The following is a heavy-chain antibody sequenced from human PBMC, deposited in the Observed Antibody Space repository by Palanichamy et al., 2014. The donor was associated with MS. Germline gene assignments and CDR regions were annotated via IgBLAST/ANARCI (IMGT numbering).Heavy chain of an antibody. J-gene: IGHJ6*02. D-gene: IGHD5/OR15-5a*01. CDR3: ARMSTYYFYAMDV. CDR2: INHSGGT. CDR1: GGSFSGYF. V-gene: IGHV4-34*01. Sequence: QVQLQQWGAGLLKPSATLSLTCAVQGGSFSGYFWSWIRQPPGKGLEWIGEINHSGGTDYNPSLKSRVSMSVDTSKNQFSLKLTSVTAADTAVYYCARMSTYYFYAMDVWGQGTTVTVSS.